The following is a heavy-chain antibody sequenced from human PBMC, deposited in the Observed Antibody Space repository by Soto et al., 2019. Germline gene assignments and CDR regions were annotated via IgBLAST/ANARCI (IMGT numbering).Heavy chain of an antibody. V-gene: IGHV3-23*01. CDR1: GFTFSYSA. Sequence: PGGSLRLSCAASGFTFSYSAMAWVRQGPGKGLEWVSGISGSGATTYYADSVKGRFTLSRDNSKNTLYLQMNSLRVEDTAVYYCAKLARPGYYYMDVWGKGTTVTVSS. CDR2: ISGSGATT. CDR3: AKLARPGYYYMDV. J-gene: IGHJ6*03. D-gene: IGHD5-12*01.